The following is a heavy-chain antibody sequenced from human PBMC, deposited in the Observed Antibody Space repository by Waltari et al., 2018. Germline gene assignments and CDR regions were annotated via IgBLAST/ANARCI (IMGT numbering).Heavy chain of an antibody. V-gene: IGHV3-30*18. CDR1: GFTCSSYG. CDR3: AKERSRWEPYYFDY. Sequence: QVQLVESGGGVVQPGRSLRLSCAASGFTCSSYGRHWVRPAPGKGLEWVAVISYDGSNKYYADSVKGRFTISRDNSKNTLYLQMNSLRAEDTAVYYCAKERSRWEPYYFDYWGQGTLVTVSS. J-gene: IGHJ4*02. CDR2: ISYDGSNK. D-gene: IGHD1-26*01.